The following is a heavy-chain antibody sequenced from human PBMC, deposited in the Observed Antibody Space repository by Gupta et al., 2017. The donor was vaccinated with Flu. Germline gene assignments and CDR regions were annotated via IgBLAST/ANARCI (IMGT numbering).Heavy chain of an antibody. CDR2: IWYDGSNK. D-gene: IGHD3-10*01. J-gene: IGHJ4*02. CDR3: ARDGSSITTTTRFDY. Sequence: QVQLVESGGGVVQPGRSLRLSCAASGFTFSSYGLHWVRQAPGKGLEWVAVIWYDGSNKYYADSVKGRFTISRDNSKNTLYLQMNSLRAEDTAVYYCARDGSSITTTTRFDYWGQGTLVTVSS. V-gene: IGHV3-33*01. CDR1: GFTFSSYG.